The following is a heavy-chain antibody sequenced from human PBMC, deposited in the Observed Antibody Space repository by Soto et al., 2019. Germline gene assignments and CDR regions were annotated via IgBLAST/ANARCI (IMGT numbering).Heavy chain of an antibody. CDR3: ARGKVFSY. CDR2: IYYSGNT. Sequence: KTSETLSLSCTVSGGSISSGDYYWSWIRQPPGKGLEWIGYIYYSGNTYYNPSLKSRVTMSVDTSKNQFSLKLSSVTAADTAIYYCARGKVFSYWGQGTLVTVS. V-gene: IGHV4-30-4*01. J-gene: IGHJ4*02. CDR1: GGSISSGDYY.